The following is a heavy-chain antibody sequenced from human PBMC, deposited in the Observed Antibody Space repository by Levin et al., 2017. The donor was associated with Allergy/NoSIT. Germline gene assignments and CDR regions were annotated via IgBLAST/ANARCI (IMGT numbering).Heavy chain of an antibody. J-gene: IGHJ4*02. CDR3: ANQKWY. V-gene: IGHV3-30*18. D-gene: IGHD1-26*01. CDR2: ISYDGSNK. CDR1: GFTFSSYG. Sequence: GGSLRLSCAASGFTFSSYGMHWVRQAPGKGLEWVAVISYDGSNKYYADSVKGRFTISRDNSKNTLYLQMNSLRAEDTAVYYCANQKWYWGQGTLVTVSS.